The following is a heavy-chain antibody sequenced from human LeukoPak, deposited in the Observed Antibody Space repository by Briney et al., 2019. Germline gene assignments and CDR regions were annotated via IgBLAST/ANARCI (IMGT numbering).Heavy chain of an antibody. V-gene: IGHV4-4*02. CDR2: IYHSGST. CDR3: ARESITMVRGDGFDP. J-gene: IGHJ5*02. CDR1: GGSISSSNW. D-gene: IGHD3-10*01. Sequence: PSGTLSLTCAVSGGSISSSNWWSWVRQPPGKGLEWIGEIYHSGSTNYNPSLKSRVTISVDKSKNQFSLKLSSVTAADTAVYYCARESITMVRGDGFDPWGQGTLVTVSS.